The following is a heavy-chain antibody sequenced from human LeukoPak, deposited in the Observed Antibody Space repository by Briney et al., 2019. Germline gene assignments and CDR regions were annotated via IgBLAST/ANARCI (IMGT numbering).Heavy chain of an antibody. CDR2: IYHSGST. CDR1: GYSISSGYY. CDR3: ARGSPYYDILTGYGSLFDY. V-gene: IGHV4-38-2*02. Sequence: SETLSLTCTVSGYSISSGYYWGWIRQPPGKGLEWIGSIYHSGSTYYNPSLKSRVTISVDTSKNQFSLKLSSVTAADTAVYYCARGSPYYDILTGYGSLFDYWGQGTLVTVSS. D-gene: IGHD3-9*01. J-gene: IGHJ4*02.